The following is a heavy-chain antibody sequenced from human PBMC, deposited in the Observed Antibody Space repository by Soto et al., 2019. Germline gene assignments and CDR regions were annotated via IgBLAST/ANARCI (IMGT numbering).Heavy chain of an antibody. CDR2: ISYDGSNK. CDR3: AKDREQWLLTFGDY. CDR1: GFTFSSYA. J-gene: IGHJ4*02. D-gene: IGHD6-19*01. Sequence: QVQLVESGGGVVQPGRSLRLSCAASGFTFSSYAMHWVRQAPGKGLEWVAVISYDGSNKYYADSVKGRFTISRDNSKNTLYLQMNSLRAEDTAVYYCAKDREQWLLTFGDYWGQGTLVTVSS. V-gene: IGHV3-30-3*01.